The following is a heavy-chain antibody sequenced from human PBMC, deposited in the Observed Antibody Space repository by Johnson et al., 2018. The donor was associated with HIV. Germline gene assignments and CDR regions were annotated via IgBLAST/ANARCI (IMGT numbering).Heavy chain of an antibody. D-gene: IGHD3-10*01. V-gene: IGHV3-30*02. J-gene: IGHJ3*02. Sequence: QVELVESGGGVVQPGGPLRLSCAASGFNFRTNGMHWVRQAPGKGLEWISFIHYDGTDKSYSNSVNGRFTIARENSKNTMYLQMGYLRADDMAVYYCARDSLVGGPPQVDAFDIWGQGTMVTVSS. CDR3: ARDSLVGGPPQVDAFDI. CDR2: IHYDGTDK. CDR1: GFNFRTNG.